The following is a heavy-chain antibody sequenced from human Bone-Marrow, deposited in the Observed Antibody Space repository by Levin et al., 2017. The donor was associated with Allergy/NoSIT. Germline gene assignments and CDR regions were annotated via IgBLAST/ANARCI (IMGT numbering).Heavy chain of an antibody. CDR1: GFTFNSNF. D-gene: IGHD1-26*01. V-gene: IGHV3-23*01. CDR2: VSNTGDNT. Sequence: GGSLRLSCAASGFTFNSNFMTWVRQAPGTGLEWVSTVSNTGDNTYYSDSVKGRFTISRDNSKNTLYLQMNSLRVEDTAIFYCATALNSGISRTWGQGTLVTVSS. CDR3: ATALNSGISRT. J-gene: IGHJ5*02.